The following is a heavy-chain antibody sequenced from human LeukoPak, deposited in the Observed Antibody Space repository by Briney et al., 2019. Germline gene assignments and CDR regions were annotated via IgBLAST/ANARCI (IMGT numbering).Heavy chain of an antibody. CDR3: AGVLRYCSGGNCYSGGLGYMDV. V-gene: IGHV3-11*01. Sequence: GGSLRLSCAASGFTFSDYNMRWIRQAPGKGLEWVSSISRSGSTKYYADSVKGRFTISRDNAKNSLFLQMNSLRAEDTAVYYCAGVLRYCSGGNCYSGGLGYMDVWGKGTTVTISS. D-gene: IGHD2-15*01. CDR1: GFTFSDYN. J-gene: IGHJ6*03. CDR2: ISRSGSTK.